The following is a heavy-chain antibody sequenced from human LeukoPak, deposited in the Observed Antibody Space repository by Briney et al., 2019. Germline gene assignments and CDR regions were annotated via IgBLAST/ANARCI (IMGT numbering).Heavy chain of an antibody. Sequence: ASVKVSCKASGYTFTGYYMHWVRQAPGQGLEWMGWINPSGGSTSYAQKFQGRVTMTRDTSTSTVYMEVSSLRSEDTAVYYCASSEQLVPDYWGQGTLVTVSS. D-gene: IGHD6-6*01. CDR1: GYTFTGYY. CDR3: ASSEQLVPDY. CDR2: INPSGGST. J-gene: IGHJ4*02. V-gene: IGHV1-46*01.